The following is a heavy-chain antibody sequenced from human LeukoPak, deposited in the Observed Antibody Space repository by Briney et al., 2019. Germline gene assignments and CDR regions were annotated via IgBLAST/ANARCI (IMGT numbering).Heavy chain of an antibody. CDR2: ISYDGSNK. CDR1: GFTFTRNA. D-gene: IGHD5-18*01. V-gene: IGHV3-30-3*01. Sequence: GGSLRLSCAASGFTFTRNAMHWVRQAPGKGLEWVAFISYDGSNKYYADSVKGRFTISRDNAKNSLYLQMNSLRAEDTAVYYCARDPRGYSYGYVYWGQGTLVTVSS. CDR3: ARDPRGYSYGYVY. J-gene: IGHJ4*02.